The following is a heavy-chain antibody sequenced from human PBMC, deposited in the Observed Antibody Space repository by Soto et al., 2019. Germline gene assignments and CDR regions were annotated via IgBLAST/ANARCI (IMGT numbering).Heavy chain of an antibody. CDR1: GYTFTSYD. D-gene: IGHD3-3*01. CDR3: ARKFLEWLHAPYYYMDV. V-gene: IGHV1-8*01. CDR2: MNPNSGNT. Sequence: ASVKVSCKASGYTFTSYDINWVRQATGQGLEWMGWMNPNSGNTGYAQKFQGRVTMTRNTSISTAYMELSSLRSEDTAVYYCARKFLEWLHAPYYYMDVWGKGTTVTVSS. J-gene: IGHJ6*03.